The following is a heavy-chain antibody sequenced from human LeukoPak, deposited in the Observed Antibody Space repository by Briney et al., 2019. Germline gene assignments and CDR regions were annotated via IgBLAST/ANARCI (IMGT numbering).Heavy chain of an antibody. Sequence: GGSLRLSCAASGFTFSSYGMSWVRQAPGKGLGWVSAISGSGGSTYYADSVKGRFTISRDNSKNTLYLQMNSLRAEDTAVYYCAKGSYYYGSGSYWVYWGQGTLVTVSS. D-gene: IGHD3-10*01. V-gene: IGHV3-23*01. J-gene: IGHJ4*02. CDR2: ISGSGGST. CDR3: AKGSYYYGSGSYWVY. CDR1: GFTFSSYG.